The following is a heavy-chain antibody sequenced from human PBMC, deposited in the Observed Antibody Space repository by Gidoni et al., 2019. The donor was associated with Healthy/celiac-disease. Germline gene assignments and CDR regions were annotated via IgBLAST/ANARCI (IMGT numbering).Heavy chain of an antibody. CDR3: ARDRFPYDFWSAHKEGECYFDY. CDR2: INPSGGST. V-gene: IGHV1-46*01. CDR1: GYTVTSYY. Sequence: QVQLVQSGAEVKKPGASVTVSCKASGYTVTSYYMHLVRQAPGQGLEWVGIINPSGGSTSYAQKFQGRVTMTRDTSTSTVYMELSSLRSEDTAVYYFARDRFPYDFWSAHKEGECYFDYWGQGTLVTVSS. J-gene: IGHJ4*02. D-gene: IGHD3-3*01.